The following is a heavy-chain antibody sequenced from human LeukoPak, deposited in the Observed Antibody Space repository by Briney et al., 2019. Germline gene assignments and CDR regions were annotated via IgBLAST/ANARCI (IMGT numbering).Heavy chain of an antibody. CDR3: AKDLHYYGSGTPRDY. CDR2: IRYDGSNK. CDR1: GFTFSNAW. D-gene: IGHD3-10*01. V-gene: IGHV3-30*02. J-gene: IGHJ4*02. Sequence: GGSLRLSCAASGFTFSNAWMSWVRQAPGKGLEWVAFIRYDGSNKYYADSVKGRFTISRDNSKNTLYLQMNSLRAEDTAVYYCAKDLHYYGSGTPRDYWGQGTLVTVSS.